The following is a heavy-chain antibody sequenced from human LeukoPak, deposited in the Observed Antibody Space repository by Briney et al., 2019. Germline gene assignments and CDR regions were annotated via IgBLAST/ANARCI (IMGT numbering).Heavy chain of an antibody. V-gene: IGHV3-30*18. D-gene: IGHD3-10*01. J-gene: IGHJ4*02. CDR2: ISNDGSHE. CDR3: AKDISRGVYYGSGSYGVY. Sequence: PGGSLRLSCAASGFTFSSYEMNWVRQAPGKGLEWVAAISNDGSHESYADSMKGRFTISRDNSKNTLYLQMNSLRAEDTAVYYCAKDISRGVYYGSGSYGVYWGQGTLVTVSS. CDR1: GFTFSSYE.